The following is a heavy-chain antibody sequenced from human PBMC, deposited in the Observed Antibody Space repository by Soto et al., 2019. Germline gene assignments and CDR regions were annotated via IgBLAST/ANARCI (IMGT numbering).Heavy chain of an antibody. J-gene: IGHJ4*02. D-gene: IGHD3-3*01. Sequence: EVQLVESGGGLGQPGGFLRLSCAASGFTFSGYNMNWVRQAPGRGLEWVSYINRNNGVVSYADSVKGRFTISRDNAKNSMSLQMNSLRDEDTAVYYCAREGKTAFGDVLGPFDYWGQGILVTVSS. CDR1: GFTFSGYN. V-gene: IGHV3-48*02. CDR2: INRNNGVV. CDR3: AREGKTAFGDVLGPFDY.